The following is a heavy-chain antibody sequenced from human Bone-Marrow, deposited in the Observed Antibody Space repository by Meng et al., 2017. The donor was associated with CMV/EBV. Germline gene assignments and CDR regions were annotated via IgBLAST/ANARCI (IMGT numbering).Heavy chain of an antibody. D-gene: IGHD2-2*01. CDR2: INHSGST. CDR1: GGSFSGYY. J-gene: IGHJ4*02. CDR3: ARRSVVVPAASFDY. Sequence: SETLSLTCAVYGGSFSGYYWSWIRQPPGKGLEWIGEINHSGSTNYNPSLKSRVTISVDTSKNQFSLKLSSVTAADTAVYYCARRSVVVPAASFDYWGQGPLVTFYS. V-gene: IGHV4-34*01.